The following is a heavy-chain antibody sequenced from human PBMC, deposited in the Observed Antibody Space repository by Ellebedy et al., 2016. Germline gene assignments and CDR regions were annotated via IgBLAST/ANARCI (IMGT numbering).Heavy chain of an antibody. CDR2: ISWNSGST. Sequence: SLKISCAASGFTFGDFAMHWVRQAPGKGLEWVSGISWNSGSTGYADSVKGRFTISRDNAKNSLYLQMNSLRAEDTALYYCAKDKRMITFGGVIDYWGQGTLVTVSS. CDR1: GFTFGDFA. J-gene: IGHJ4*02. V-gene: IGHV3-9*01. D-gene: IGHD3-16*01. CDR3: AKDKRMITFGGVIDY.